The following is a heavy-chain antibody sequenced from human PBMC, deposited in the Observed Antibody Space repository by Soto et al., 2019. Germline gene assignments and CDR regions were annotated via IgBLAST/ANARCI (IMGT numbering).Heavy chain of an antibody. J-gene: IGHJ5*02. D-gene: IGHD5-12*01. CDR2: ISGSGGST. CDR3: AKPEMATITGWFDP. CDR1: GFTFSSYA. V-gene: IGHV3-23*01. Sequence: PVGSLRLSCAASGFTFSSYAMSWVRQAPGKGLEWVSAISGSGGSTYYADSVKGRFTISRDNSKNTLYLQMNSLRAEDTAVYYCAKPEMATITGWFDPWGQGTMVTVYS.